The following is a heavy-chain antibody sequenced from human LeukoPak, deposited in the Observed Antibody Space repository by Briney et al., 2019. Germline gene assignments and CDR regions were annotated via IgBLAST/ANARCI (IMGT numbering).Heavy chain of an antibody. Sequence: GGSLRLSCAASGFTFSSYAVSWVRQAPGKGLGWVSAISGSGGSTYYADSVKGRFTISRDNSKNTMYRQMNSLRAEDTAVYYCAKDSRWSYYFDYGGQGTRVTVPS. V-gene: IGHV3-23*01. CDR2: ISGSGGST. J-gene: IGHJ4*02. CDR1: GFTFSSYA. CDR3: AKDSRWSYYFDY.